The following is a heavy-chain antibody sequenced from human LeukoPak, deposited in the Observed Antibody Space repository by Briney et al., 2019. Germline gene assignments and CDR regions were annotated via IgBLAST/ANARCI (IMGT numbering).Heavy chain of an antibody. CDR2: ISSSSSYI. J-gene: IGHJ2*01. Sequence: GGSLRLSCAASAFSFSNYNMNWVRQAPGKGLEWVSSISSSSSYIYYADSVKGRFTISRDNAKNSLYLQMNSLRAEDTAVYYCAGYREYWDWHFDLWGRGAPVTVSP. V-gene: IGHV3-21*01. CDR1: AFSFSNYN. CDR3: AGYREYWDWHFDL. D-gene: IGHD2-8*02.